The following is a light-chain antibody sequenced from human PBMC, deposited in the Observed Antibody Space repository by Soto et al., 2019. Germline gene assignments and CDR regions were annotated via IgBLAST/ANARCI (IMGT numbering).Light chain of an antibody. CDR3: SSYTSSSTLV. J-gene: IGLJ3*02. CDR1: SSDVGGHNY. V-gene: IGLV2-14*01. Sequence: QSALTQPASVSGSPGQSITISCTGTSSDVGGHNYVSWYQQHPGKAPKLMIYEVGNRPSGVSNRFSGSKSGITASLTISGLQAEDEADYYCSSYTSSSTLVFGGGTKLTVL. CDR2: EVG.